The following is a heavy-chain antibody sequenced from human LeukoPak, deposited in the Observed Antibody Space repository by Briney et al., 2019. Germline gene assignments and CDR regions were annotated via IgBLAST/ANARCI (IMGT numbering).Heavy chain of an antibody. CDR1: GFTFSNAW. Sequence: GGSLRLSCAASGFTFSNAWMSWVRQAPGKGLEWVGRIKSKTDGGKTDYAEPVKGRFTISRDDSKNTLYLQMNSLKTEDTAVYYCTTGWSLDCSGGSCYCDYWGQGTLVTVSS. V-gene: IGHV3-15*01. D-gene: IGHD2-15*01. CDR3: TTGWSLDCSGGSCYCDY. CDR2: IKSKTDGGKT. J-gene: IGHJ4*02.